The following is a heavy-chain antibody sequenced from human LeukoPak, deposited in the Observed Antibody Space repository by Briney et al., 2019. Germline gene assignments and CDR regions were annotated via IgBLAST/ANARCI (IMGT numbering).Heavy chain of an antibody. CDR3: ARSSGPFDY. CDR2: ISGSGGST. J-gene: IGHJ4*02. Sequence: GGSLRLSCAASGFTFSSYAMSWVRQAPGKGLEWVSAISGSGGSTYYADSVKGRFTISRDTAANLLYLQTNSLRAEDTAVYYCARSSGPFDYWGQGTLVTVSS. CDR1: GFTFSSYA. V-gene: IGHV3-23*01. D-gene: IGHD3-10*01.